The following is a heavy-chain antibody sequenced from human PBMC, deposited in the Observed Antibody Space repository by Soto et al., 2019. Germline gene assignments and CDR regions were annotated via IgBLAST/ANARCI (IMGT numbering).Heavy chain of an antibody. CDR1: GFSVSTSGVS. CDR2: IYWDDDK. V-gene: IGHV2-5*02. J-gene: IGHJ6*02. Sequence: SGPTLGDPRRTLTLTCTFSGFSVSTSGVSVRWIRQPPGKALEWLALIYWDDDKRYSPSLKSRLTITKDTSKNQVVLTMTNMDPVDTATYYCARTNCSGGSCSPYYYYGMDVWGQGTTVTVSS. CDR3: ARTNCSGGSCSPYYYYGMDV. D-gene: IGHD2-15*01.